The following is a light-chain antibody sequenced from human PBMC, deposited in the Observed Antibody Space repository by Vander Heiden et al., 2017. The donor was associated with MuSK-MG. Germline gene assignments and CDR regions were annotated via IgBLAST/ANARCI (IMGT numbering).Light chain of an antibody. CDR1: QSIASY. CDR2: AAS. CDR3: QQSYSTPTT. V-gene: IGKV1-39*01. Sequence: DIQMTQSPSPLSASAGDSVTIPCRASQSIASYLNWYQQKPGKPPNLLIYAASTLRSGVPSRFSGSGSGTDFTLTISSLQPDDFATYYCQQSYSTPTTFGQGTKVEIK. J-gene: IGKJ1*01.